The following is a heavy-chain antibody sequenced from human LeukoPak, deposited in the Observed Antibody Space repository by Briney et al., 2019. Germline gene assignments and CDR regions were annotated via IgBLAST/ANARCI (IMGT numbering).Heavy chain of an antibody. J-gene: IGHJ4*02. CDR1: GGSISSYY. V-gene: IGHV4-59*01. CDR2: IYYSGST. D-gene: IGHD6-19*01. Sequence: SETLSLTCTVSGGSISSYYWSWIRQPPGKGLEWIGYIYYSGSTNYNPSLKSRVTISVDTSKNHFSLSLSSVTAADTAVYYCARVAGSTGWYFFTYWGQGTLVTVSS. CDR3: ARVAGSTGWYFFTY.